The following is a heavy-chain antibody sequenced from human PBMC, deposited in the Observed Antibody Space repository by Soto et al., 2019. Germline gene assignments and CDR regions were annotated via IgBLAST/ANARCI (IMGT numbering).Heavy chain of an antibody. J-gene: IGHJ4*02. CDR2: IHYSGST. Sequence: PSETLSLTCTVSGDSIGTTHSYWAWIRQSPGKGLEWIGNIHYSGSTYYMPSLRSRVTLSVDTSKNQFSLRLTSVTAEDTAVYYCARHEGNGNVWPLDYWGQGILGTVS. CDR3: ARHEGNGNVWPLDY. CDR1: GDSIGTTHSY. V-gene: IGHV4-39*01. D-gene: IGHD2-8*01.